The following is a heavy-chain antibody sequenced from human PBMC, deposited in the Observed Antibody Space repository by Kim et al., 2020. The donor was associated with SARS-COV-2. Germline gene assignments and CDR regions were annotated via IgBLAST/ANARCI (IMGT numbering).Heavy chain of an antibody. D-gene: IGHD3-3*01. V-gene: IGHV4-39*07. J-gene: IGHJ6*02. CDR3: ARDSGCYDFWSGLCGMDV. CDR1: GGSISSSSYY. Sequence: SETLSLTCTVSGGSISSSSYYWGWIRQPPGKGLEWIGSIYYSGSTYYNPSLKSRVTISVDTSKNQFSLKLSSVTAADTAVYYCARDSGCYDFWSGLCGMDVWGQGTTVTVSS. CDR2: IYYSGST.